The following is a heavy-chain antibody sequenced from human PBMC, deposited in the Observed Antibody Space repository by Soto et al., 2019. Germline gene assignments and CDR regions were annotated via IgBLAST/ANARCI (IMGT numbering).Heavy chain of an antibody. CDR3: ARDPESYYDSSGLHTSIPFDY. V-gene: IGHV3-21*01. J-gene: IGHJ4*02. D-gene: IGHD3-22*01. CDR2: ISSSSSYI. Sequence: EVQLVESGGGLVKPGGSLRLSCAASGFTFSSYSMNWVRQAPGKGLEWVSSISSSSSYIYYADSVKGRFTISRDNAKNSLYRQMNSLRAEDTAVYYCARDPESYYDSSGLHTSIPFDYWGQGTLVTVSS. CDR1: GFTFSSYS.